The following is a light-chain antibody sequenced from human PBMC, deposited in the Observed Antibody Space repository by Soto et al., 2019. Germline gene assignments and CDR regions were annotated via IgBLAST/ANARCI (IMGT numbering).Light chain of an antibody. CDR3: QQCNNWPLT. J-gene: IGKJ1*01. V-gene: IGKV3-15*01. CDR1: QSVSSN. Sequence: EIVMTQSPATLSVSPGERVTLSCRASQSVSSNLAWYQQKPGQAPRLLIYGASNRATGIPARFSGSGSGTEFTLTISSLQSEDFAVYYCQQCNNWPLTFGQGTKVEIK. CDR2: GAS.